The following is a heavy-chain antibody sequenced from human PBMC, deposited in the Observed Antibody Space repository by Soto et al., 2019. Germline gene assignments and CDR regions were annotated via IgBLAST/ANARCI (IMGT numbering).Heavy chain of an antibody. CDR1: GVSISSYY. J-gene: IGHJ6*03. D-gene: IGHD3-3*01. Sequence: PSETLSLTCTVSGVSISSYYWSWIRQPPGKGLEWIGYIYYSGSTNYNPSLKSRVTISVDTSKNQFSLKLSSVTAADTAVYYCAKHGPIYDFWSGQYYMDVWGKGTTVTVSS. V-gene: IGHV4-59*08. CDR3: AKHGPIYDFWSGQYYMDV. CDR2: IYYSGST.